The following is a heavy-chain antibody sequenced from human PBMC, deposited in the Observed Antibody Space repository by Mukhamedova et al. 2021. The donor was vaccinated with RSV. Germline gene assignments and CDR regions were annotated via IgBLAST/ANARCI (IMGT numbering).Heavy chain of an antibody. CDR3: VKEFRRYLGAIDT. D-gene: IGHD3-16*01. J-gene: IGHJ5*02. Sequence: GKGLEWVSGIFWNGGTTGYADSVKGRFTIARDNAENSLHLQMNSVRPEDTAFYYFVKEFRRYLGAIDTWGQGTLVTVSS. CDR2: IFWNGGTT. V-gene: IGHV3-9*01.